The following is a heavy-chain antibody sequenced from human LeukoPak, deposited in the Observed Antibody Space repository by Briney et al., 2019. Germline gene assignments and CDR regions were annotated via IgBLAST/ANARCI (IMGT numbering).Heavy chain of an antibody. CDR1: GGSFSGYY. J-gene: IGHJ3*02. CDR2: INHSGST. V-gene: IGHV4-34*01. D-gene: IGHD1-26*01. CDR3: ASLELIGEKRGAFHT. Sequence: SETLSLTCAVYGGSFSGYYWSWIRQPPGKGLEWTGEINHSGSTNYNPSLKSRVTISVDTSKNQFSLKLSSVTAADTAVYYCASLELIGEKRGAFHTWGQGTMVTVSS.